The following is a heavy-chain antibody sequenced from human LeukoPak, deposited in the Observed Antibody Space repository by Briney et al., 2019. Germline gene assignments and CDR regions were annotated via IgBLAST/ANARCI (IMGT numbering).Heavy chain of an antibody. D-gene: IGHD1-26*01. CDR1: GGSISSSISY. Sequence: PSETLSLTCTVSGGSISSSISYWDWIRQPPGKGLEWIGSIYYSGSTYYNPSLKSRVTISVDTSKNQFSLKLSSVTAADTAVYYGMRGSSSTDWFDPWGQGTLVTVSS. V-gene: IGHV4-39*01. J-gene: IGHJ5*02. CDR3: MRGSSSTDWFDP. CDR2: IYYSGST.